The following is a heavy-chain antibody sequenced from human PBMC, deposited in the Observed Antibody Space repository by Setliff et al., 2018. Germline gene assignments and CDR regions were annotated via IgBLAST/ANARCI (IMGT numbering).Heavy chain of an antibody. V-gene: IGHV3-49*03. D-gene: IGHD5-18*01. CDR3: SRHGNVDTFDY. J-gene: IGHJ4*02. CDR1: GFTFGDYP. Sequence: PGGSLRLSCAASGFTFGDYPVNWFRQAPGKGLEWVGFIRSKAYGGTTEYAPSVKGRFTISRDDSKSIGYLQMNSLKTEDTAVYYCSRHGNVDTFDYWGQGTLVTVSS. CDR2: IRSKAYGGTT.